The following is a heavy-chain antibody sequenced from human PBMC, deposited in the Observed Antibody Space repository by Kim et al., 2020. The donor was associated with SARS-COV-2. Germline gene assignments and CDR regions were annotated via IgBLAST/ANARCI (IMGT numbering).Heavy chain of an antibody. CDR3: ARASYYDSSGYYWFDP. D-gene: IGHD3-22*01. J-gene: IGHJ5*02. V-gene: IGHV1-18*04. CDR1: GYTFTSYG. Sequence: ASVKVSCKASGYTFTSYGISWVRQAPGQGLEWMGWISAYNGNTNYAQKLQGRVTMTTDTSTSTAYMELRSLRSDDTAVYYCARASYYDSSGYYWFDPWGQGTLVTVSS. CDR2: ISAYNGNT.